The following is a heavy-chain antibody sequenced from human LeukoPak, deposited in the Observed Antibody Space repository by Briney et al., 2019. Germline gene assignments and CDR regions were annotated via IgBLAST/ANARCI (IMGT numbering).Heavy chain of an antibody. V-gene: IGHV4-39*07. J-gene: IGHJ3*02. CDR1: GGSISSSSYY. Sequence: SETLSLTCTVSGGSISSSSYYWGWIRQPPGKGLEWIGSIYYSGSTYYNPSLKSRVTISVDTSKDQFSLKLSSVTAADTAVYYCARGLLYPPQPNTNAFDIWGQGTMVTVSS. CDR2: IYYSGST. D-gene: IGHD1-1*01. CDR3: ARGLLYPPQPNTNAFDI.